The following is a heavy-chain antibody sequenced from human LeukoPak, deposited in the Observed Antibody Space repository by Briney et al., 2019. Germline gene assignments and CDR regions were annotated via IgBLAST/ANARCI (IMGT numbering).Heavy chain of an antibody. V-gene: IGHV3-7*01. D-gene: IGHD1-7*01. Sequence: GGSLRLSCAASGFTFSSSAMSWVRQAPGKGLEWVANIKQDGSEKYYVDSVKGRFTISRDNAKNSLYLQMNSLRAEDTAVYYCARGYGTVDYWGQGTLVTVSS. CDR1: GFTFSSSA. CDR2: IKQDGSEK. J-gene: IGHJ4*02. CDR3: ARGYGTVDY.